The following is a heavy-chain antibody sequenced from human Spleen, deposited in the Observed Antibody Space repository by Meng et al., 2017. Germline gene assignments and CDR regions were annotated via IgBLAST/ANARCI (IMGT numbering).Heavy chain of an antibody. V-gene: IGHV4-30-4*01. Sequence: QVQLQESGPGLVKPSQTLSLTCSVSGGSISSGDSYWSWIRQPPGKGLEWLGYIYYSGSTYYNPSLKSRITISLDTSKNQFSLRLSSVTAADTAVYYCARGPIATAGTAFDYWGQGTLVTVSS. CDR1: GGSISSGDSY. CDR2: IYYSGST. J-gene: IGHJ4*02. D-gene: IGHD6-13*01. CDR3: ARGPIATAGTAFDY.